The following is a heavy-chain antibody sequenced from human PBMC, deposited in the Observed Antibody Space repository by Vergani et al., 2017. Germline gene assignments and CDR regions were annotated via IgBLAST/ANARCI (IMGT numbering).Heavy chain of an antibody. CDR3: ARDRGYCSGGSCYYYYGMDV. V-gene: IGHV1-69*13. D-gene: IGHD2-15*01. CDR1: GGTFSSYA. Sequence: QVQLVQSGAEVKKPGSSVKVSCKASGGTFSSYAISWVRQAPGQGLEWMGRIIPIFGTANYAQKFQGRVTITADESTSTAYMELSSLRSEDTAVYYCARDRGYCSGGSCYYYYGMDVWGLGTTVTVSS. CDR2: IIPIFGTA. J-gene: IGHJ6*02.